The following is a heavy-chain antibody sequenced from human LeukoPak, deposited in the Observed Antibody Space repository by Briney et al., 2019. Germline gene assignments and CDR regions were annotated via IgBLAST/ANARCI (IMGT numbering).Heavy chain of an antibody. J-gene: IGHJ4*02. Sequence: SGGSLRLSCAASGFIFSSYSMTWVRQAPGKGLEWVSYISSSSSTMYYANSVKGRFTISRDNAENSLYLQMNSLRAEDTAVYYCARDRGGSYYAFDYWGQGTLVTVSS. CDR2: ISSSSSTM. D-gene: IGHD1-26*01. CDR3: ARDRGGSYYAFDY. CDR1: GFIFSSYS. V-gene: IGHV3-48*01.